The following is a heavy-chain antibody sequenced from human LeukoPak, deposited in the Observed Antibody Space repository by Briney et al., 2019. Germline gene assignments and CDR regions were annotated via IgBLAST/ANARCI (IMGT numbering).Heavy chain of an antibody. CDR3: ARVYYGRTYDYWYFDL. D-gene: IGHD3-10*01. V-gene: IGHV4-38-2*02. J-gene: IGHJ2*01. CDR2: IYHSGNT. Sequence: SETLSLTCTVSGYSISSGYYWAWIRQPPGGGLEWIGNIYHSGNTYYNPSLKSRVTISVDTSKNQFSLKLSSVTAVDTAVYFCARVYYGRTYDYWYFDLWGRGTLVTVSS. CDR1: GYSISSGYY.